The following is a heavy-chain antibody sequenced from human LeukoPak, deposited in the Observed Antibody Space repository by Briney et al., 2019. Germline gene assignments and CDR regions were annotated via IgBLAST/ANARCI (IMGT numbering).Heavy chain of an antibody. CDR1: GGSFSGYY. CDR2: INHSGST. CDR3: ARANYYYYMDV. Sequence: SETLSLTCAVYGGSFSGYYWSWIRQPPGKGLEWIGEINHSGSTNYNPSLKSRVTISVDTSKNQFSLKLSSVTAADTAVYYCARANYYYYMDVWGKGTTATVSS. J-gene: IGHJ6*03. D-gene: IGHD5-12*01. V-gene: IGHV4-34*01.